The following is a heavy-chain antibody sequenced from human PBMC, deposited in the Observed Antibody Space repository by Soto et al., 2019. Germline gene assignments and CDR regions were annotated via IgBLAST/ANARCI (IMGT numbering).Heavy chain of an antibody. J-gene: IGHJ4*02. Sequence: QVQLEQSGAEVRKPGSTVKVSCKASGGTFSRSAISWVRQAPGQGLEWMGGIIPFLGTVNYAQKFQDRVTITADESTGTAYMALSSLISADTDVYYCAKFAESSGYFAYWGQGTLVTVSS. CDR2: IIPFLGTV. CDR3: AKFAESSGYFAY. V-gene: IGHV1-69*01. D-gene: IGHD3-22*01. CDR1: GGTFSRSA.